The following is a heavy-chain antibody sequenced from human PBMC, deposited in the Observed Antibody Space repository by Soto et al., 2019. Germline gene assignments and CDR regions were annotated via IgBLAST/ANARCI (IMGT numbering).Heavy chain of an antibody. CDR3: ARDLNYGLCDY. Sequence: QVQLVQSGAEVKKPGASVKVSCKASGYTFTSYGISWVRQAPGQGLEWMGWISAHNGNTNSAQKRQGRVTMTTDASTSRAYMELRSLRSADTAVYFCARDLNYGLCDYWGQGTLVTVSS. D-gene: IGHD3-10*01. CDR1: GYTFTSYG. CDR2: ISAHNGNT. V-gene: IGHV1-18*01. J-gene: IGHJ4*02.